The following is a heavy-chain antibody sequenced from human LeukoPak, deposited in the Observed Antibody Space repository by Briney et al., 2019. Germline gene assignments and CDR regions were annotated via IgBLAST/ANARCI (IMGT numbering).Heavy chain of an antibody. CDR1: GFTFRSYE. CDR2: ISASGSTV. J-gene: IGHJ3*02. D-gene: IGHD3-9*01. Sequence: GRSLRLSCAASGFTFRSYEMNWVRRAPGKGLEWVSYISASGSTVYYADSVKGRFTISRDNAKNSLYLQMNSLRAEDTAVYYCARDNYILTGYYNAFDIWGQGTLVTVSS. CDR3: ARDNYILTGYYNAFDI. V-gene: IGHV3-48*03.